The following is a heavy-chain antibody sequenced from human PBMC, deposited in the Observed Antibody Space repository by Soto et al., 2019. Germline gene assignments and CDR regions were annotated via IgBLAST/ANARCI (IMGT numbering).Heavy chain of an antibody. V-gene: IGHV3-33*01. CDR1: GFTFSTYG. CDR2: IWYDGSDQ. Sequence: GGSLRLSCAPSGFTFSTYGMHWVRQAPGKGLEWVAVIWYDGSDQYYADSVKGRFTISRDNSKNVLYLQMNSLRAEDTAVYYCARDLGAFNYGSAYFDYWGQGTPVTVSS. CDR3: ARDLGAFNYGSAYFDY. D-gene: IGHD3-10*01. J-gene: IGHJ4*02.